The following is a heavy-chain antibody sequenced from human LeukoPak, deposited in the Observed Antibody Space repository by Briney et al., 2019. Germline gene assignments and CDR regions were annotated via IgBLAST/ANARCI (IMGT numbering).Heavy chain of an antibody. CDR3: ARDKRGATGIFDY. D-gene: IGHD5-18*01. CDR1: GGSISSSSYY. J-gene: IGHJ4*02. V-gene: IGHV4-39*07. CDR2: IYYSGST. Sequence: PSETLSLTCTVSGGSISSSSYYWGWIRQPPGKGLEWIGSIYYSGSTYYNPSLKSRVTISVDTSKNQFSLKLSSVTAADTAVYYCARDKRGATGIFDYWGQGTLVTVSS.